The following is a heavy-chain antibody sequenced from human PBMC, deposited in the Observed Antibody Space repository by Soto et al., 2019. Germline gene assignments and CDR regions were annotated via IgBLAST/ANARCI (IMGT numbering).Heavy chain of an antibody. CDR3: ARDSPDDGGLYYYYYYMDV. CDR1: GFTVSSNY. J-gene: IGHJ6*03. CDR2: IYSGGST. V-gene: IGHV3-66*01. D-gene: IGHD3-16*01. Sequence: GGSLRLSCAASGFTVSSNYMSWVRQAPGKGLEWVSVIYSGGSTYYADSVKGRFTISRDNSKNTLYLQMNSLRAEDTAVYYCARDSPDDGGLYYYYYYMDVWGKGTTVTVSS.